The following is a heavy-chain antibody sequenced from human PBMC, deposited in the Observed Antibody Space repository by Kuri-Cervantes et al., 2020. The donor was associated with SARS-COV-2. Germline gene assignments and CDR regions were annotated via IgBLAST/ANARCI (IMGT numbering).Heavy chain of an antibody. CDR3: ARIQVTIFGVVDAFDI. J-gene: IGHJ3*02. V-gene: IGHV2-26*01. CDR2: IFSNDEK. CDR1: GFSLSNARMG. D-gene: IGHD3-3*01. Sequence: SGPTLVKPTETLTLTCTVSGFSLSNARMGVSWIRQPPGKALEWLAHIFSNDEKSYSTSLKSRLTTSKDTSKSQVVLTMTNMDPVDTATYYCARIQVTIFGVVDAFDIWGQGTMVTVSS.